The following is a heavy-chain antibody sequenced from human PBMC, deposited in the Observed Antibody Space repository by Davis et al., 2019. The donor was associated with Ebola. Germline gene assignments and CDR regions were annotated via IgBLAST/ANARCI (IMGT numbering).Heavy chain of an antibody. J-gene: IGHJ6*04. CDR2: INHSGST. V-gene: IGHV4-39*07. CDR1: GGSISNNFYY. CDR3: TRGRLNSVVYLDNELYYNLDV. Sequence: MPSETLSLTCTVSGGSISNNFYYWSWIRQPPGKGLEWIGEINHSGSTNYNPSLKSRVTISVDTSKNQFSLKLSSVTAADTAVYYCTRGRLNSVVYLDNELYYNLDVWGKGTTVTVSS. D-gene: IGHD2-2*03.